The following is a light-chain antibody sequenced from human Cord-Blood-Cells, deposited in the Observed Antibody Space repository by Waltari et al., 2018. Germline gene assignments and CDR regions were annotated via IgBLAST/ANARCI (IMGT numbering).Light chain of an antibody. CDR1: SSDVGGYNY. CDR3: SSYTSSSTLYV. J-gene: IGLJ1*01. V-gene: IGLV2-14*01. Sequence: QSALTQPASVSGSPGQSITISCTGTSSDVGGYNYVSWYQPHPGKAPKLLIYEVSNRPSGVSDRFSVSKSGNTASLTISGLQAEDEADYYCSSYTSSSTLYVFGTGTKVTVL. CDR2: EVS.